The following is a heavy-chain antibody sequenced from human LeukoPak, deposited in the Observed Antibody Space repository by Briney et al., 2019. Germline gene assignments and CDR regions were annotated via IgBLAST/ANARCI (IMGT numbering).Heavy chain of an antibody. Sequence: PGRSLRLSCTASGFTFGDYAMSWVRQAPGKGLEWVGFIRSKAYGGTTEYAASVKGRFTISRDDSKSIAYLQMNSLKTEDTAVYYCTKDVVRSRYYYGSGSYSDYYYYGMDVGGKGTTSPSPQ. D-gene: IGHD3-10*01. CDR2: IRSKAYGGTT. V-gene: IGHV3-49*04. CDR1: GFTFGDYA. CDR3: TKDVVRSRYYYGSGSYSDYYYYGMDV. J-gene: IGHJ6*04.